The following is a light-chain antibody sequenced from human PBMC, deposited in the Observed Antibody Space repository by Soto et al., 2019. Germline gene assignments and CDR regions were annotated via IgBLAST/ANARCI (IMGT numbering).Light chain of an antibody. Sequence: QPVLAQSSSASASLGSSVKLTCTLSSGHSTYIIAWHQQQPGKAPRYLMNLEGSGSYNKGSGVPDRFSGSSSGADRYLTISTLQFEDEADYYCETWDTNTRVFGTGTKLTVL. CDR3: ETWDTNTRV. CDR2: LEGSGSY. CDR1: SGHSTYI. J-gene: IGLJ1*01. V-gene: IGLV4-60*02.